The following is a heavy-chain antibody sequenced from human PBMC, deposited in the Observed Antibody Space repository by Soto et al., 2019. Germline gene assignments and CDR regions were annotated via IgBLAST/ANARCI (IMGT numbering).Heavy chain of an antibody. Sequence: SVKVSCKASGGTFSSYAISWVRQAPGQGLEWMGGIIPIFGTANYAQKFQGRVTITADESTSTAYMELSSLRSEDTAVYYCARDSGYCSGGSCYTQSFDYWGQGTMVTVYS. CDR2: IIPIFGTA. J-gene: IGHJ4*02. CDR3: ARDSGYCSGGSCYTQSFDY. V-gene: IGHV1-69*13. CDR1: GGTFSSYA. D-gene: IGHD2-15*01.